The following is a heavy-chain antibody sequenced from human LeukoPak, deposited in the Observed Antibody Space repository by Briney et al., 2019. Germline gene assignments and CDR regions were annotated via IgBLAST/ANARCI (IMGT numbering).Heavy chain of an antibody. CDR1: GFNFANHA. V-gene: IGHV3-23*01. CDR3: VREDTPATANY. Sequence: GGSLRLSCAASGFNFANHAMSWVRQTPGKGLEWVSAISGGGDITYYADSVKGRFTISRDNSKDTLFLQMHSLRPGDTAVYYCVREDTPATANYWGQGTLVTISS. J-gene: IGHJ4*02. D-gene: IGHD2-21*02. CDR2: ISGGGDIT.